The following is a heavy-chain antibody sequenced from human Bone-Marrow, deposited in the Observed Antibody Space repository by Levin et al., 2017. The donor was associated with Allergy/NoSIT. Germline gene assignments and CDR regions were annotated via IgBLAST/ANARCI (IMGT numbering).Heavy chain of an antibody. J-gene: IGHJ5*02. CDR2: ISGSGSTT. Sequence: PGESLKISCAASTFSFSNYEINWVRQAPGKGLEWISYISGSGSTTYYAESVKGRFTISRDNAKNSVYLQMNSLRAEDTAVYFCARDCGDGCHWFDPWGQGTLVTVSS. V-gene: IGHV3-48*03. D-gene: IGHD2-21*02. CDR3: ARDCGDGCHWFDP. CDR1: TFSFSNYE.